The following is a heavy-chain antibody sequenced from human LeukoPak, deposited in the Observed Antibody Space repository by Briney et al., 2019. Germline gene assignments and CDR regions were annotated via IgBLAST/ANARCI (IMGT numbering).Heavy chain of an antibody. CDR2: IYPRESDT. CDR3: ARRAATTEDFDF. D-gene: IGHD1-1*01. CDR1: GYSFTTYW. V-gene: IGHV5-51*01. Sequence: GESLKISCKGSGYSFTTYWIGWVRQMPGKGLEGMGIIYPRESDTRYSPSFQGQDTISVDKSISTAYLRWSSLKASDTAIYYCARRAATTEDFDFWGQGTLVTVSS. J-gene: IGHJ4*02.